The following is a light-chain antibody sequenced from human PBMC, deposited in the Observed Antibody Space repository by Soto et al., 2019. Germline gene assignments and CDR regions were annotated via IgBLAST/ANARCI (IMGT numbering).Light chain of an antibody. J-gene: IGKJ4*01. CDR3: QQRSNWRVT. Sequence: EIVLTQSPATLSLSPGERATLSCRASQSVNIYLAWYQQKPGQAPRLLIYDATNRATGIPARFSGSGSGTAFTLTLSSLEPEDMAVYYCQQRSNWRVTFGGGTQVEIK. V-gene: IGKV3-11*01. CDR1: QSVNIY. CDR2: DAT.